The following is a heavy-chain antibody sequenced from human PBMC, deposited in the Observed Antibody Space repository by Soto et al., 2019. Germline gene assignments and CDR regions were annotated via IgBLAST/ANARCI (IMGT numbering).Heavy chain of an antibody. Sequence: EVQMLESGGVLVQPGGSLRLSCASSGFTFSSYAMSWVRQAPGKGLEWVSAISGSGGSTYYADSVKGRFTISRDNSKNTLYLQMNSLRAEDTAVYYCAYSSTPFDYWGQGTLVTVSS. D-gene: IGHD6-13*01. V-gene: IGHV3-23*01. CDR2: ISGSGGST. CDR1: GFTFSSYA. CDR3: AYSSTPFDY. J-gene: IGHJ4*02.